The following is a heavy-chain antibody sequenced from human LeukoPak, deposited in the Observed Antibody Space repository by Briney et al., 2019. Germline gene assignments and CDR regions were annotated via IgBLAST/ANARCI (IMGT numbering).Heavy chain of an antibody. V-gene: IGHV3-21*01. D-gene: IGHD2-15*01. CDR2: ISSSSSYI. J-gene: IGHJ3*02. CDR3: ARDSSGGSNDAFDI. Sequence: PGGSLRLSCAASGFTFSSDSMNWVRQAPGKGLEWVSSISSSSSYIYYADSVKGRFTISRENAKNSMYLQMNRLRAEDTAVYYCARDSSGGSNDAFDISGQGTMVTVSS. CDR1: GFTFSSDS.